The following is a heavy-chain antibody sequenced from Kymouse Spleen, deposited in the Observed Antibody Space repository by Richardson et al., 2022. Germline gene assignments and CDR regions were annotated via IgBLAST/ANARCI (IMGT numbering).Heavy chain of an antibody. V-gene: IGHV3-33*01. J-gene: IGHJ6*02. CDR2: IWYDGSNK. Sequence: QVQLVESGGGVVQPGRSLRLSCAASGFTFSSYGMHWVRQAPGKGLEWVAVIWYDGSNKYYADSVKGRFTISRDNSKNTLYLQMNSLRAEDTAVYYCARGHYDILTGSYYYGMDVWGQGTTVTVS. CDR3: ARGHYDILTGSYYYGMDV. D-gene: IGHD3-9*01. CDR1: GFTFSSYG.